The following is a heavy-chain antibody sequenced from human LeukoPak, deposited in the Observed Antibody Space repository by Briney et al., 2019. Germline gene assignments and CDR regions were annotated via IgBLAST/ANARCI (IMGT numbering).Heavy chain of an antibody. J-gene: IGHJ4*02. D-gene: IGHD6-19*01. CDR2: INTGNGNT. Sequence: GASVKVSCKASGYTFTNYAMHWVRQAPGQRLERMGWINTGNGNTKYSQEFQGRVTITRDISANTAYMELSSLRSEDMAVYYCARAVKYRSGPLTDLLPYYFDYWGQGTLVTVSS. V-gene: IGHV1-3*03. CDR3: ARAVKYRSGPLTDLLPYYFDY. CDR1: GYTFTNYA.